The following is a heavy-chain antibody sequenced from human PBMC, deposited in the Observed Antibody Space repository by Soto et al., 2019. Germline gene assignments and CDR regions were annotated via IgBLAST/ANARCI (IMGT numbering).Heavy chain of an antibody. CDR2: IWYDGSNK. CDR3: ARERYYYDSSGLGQGYGMDV. D-gene: IGHD3-22*01. V-gene: IGHV3-33*01. Sequence: PGGSLRLSCAASGFTFSSYGMHWVRQAPGKGLEWVAVIWYDGSNKYYADSVKGRFTISRDNSKNTLYLQMNSLRAEDTAVYYCARERYYYDSSGLGQGYGMDVWGQGTTVTVSS. J-gene: IGHJ6*02. CDR1: GFTFSSYG.